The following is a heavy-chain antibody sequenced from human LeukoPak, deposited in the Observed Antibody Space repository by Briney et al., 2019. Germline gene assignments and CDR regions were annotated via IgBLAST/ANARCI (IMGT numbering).Heavy chain of an antibody. V-gene: IGHV3-74*01. CDR1: GFTFSSYW. CDR3: ATAYCGGDCYCDY. D-gene: IGHD2-21*02. CDR2: INSDGSTT. Sequence: PGGSLRLSCAASGFTFSSYWMHWVRQAPGKGLVWVSRINSDGSTTTYADSVKGRFTISRDNAKNTLYLQMNSLRAEDTAVYYCATAYCGGDCYCDYWGQGTLVTVSS. J-gene: IGHJ4*02.